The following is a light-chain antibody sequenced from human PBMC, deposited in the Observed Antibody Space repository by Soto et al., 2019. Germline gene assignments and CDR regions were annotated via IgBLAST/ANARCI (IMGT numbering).Light chain of an antibody. CDR2: DAS. CDR3: QQYNSYPYT. J-gene: IGKJ2*01. CDR1: QSISTW. V-gene: IGKV1-5*01. Sequence: IQMTQSPSTVSASVGDGVTITCRASQSISTWLAWYQQKPGKAPNLLIYDASTLESGGPSGFSGSGSGTEFTLTISSLQPDDSATYYCQQYNSYPYTFGQGTKVDIK.